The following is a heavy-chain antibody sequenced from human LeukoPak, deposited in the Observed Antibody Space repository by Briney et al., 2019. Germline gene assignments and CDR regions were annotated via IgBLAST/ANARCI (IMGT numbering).Heavy chain of an antibody. D-gene: IGHD6-19*01. CDR3: ARGAGWYNY. CDR1: GGSISSYY. J-gene: IGHJ4*02. V-gene: IGHV4-59*01. Sequence: SETLSLTCTVSGGSISSYYWSWLRQPPGKGLEWIGYIYYSGSTNYNPSLKSRVTISVDTSKKEFSLKLSSVTAADTAVYYCARGAGWYNYWGQGILVTVSS. CDR2: IYYSGST.